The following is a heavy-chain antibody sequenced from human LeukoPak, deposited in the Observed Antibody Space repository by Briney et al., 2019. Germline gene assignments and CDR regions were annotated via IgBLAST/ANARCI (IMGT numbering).Heavy chain of an antibody. Sequence: PSETLSLTCTVSGGSISSYYWSWIRQPPGKGLEWIGYIYYSGSTNYNPSLKSRVTISVDTSKNQFSLKLSSVTAADTAVYYCTRTTPNGSLDYWGQGTLVTVSS. CDR2: IYYSGST. J-gene: IGHJ4*02. V-gene: IGHV4-59*01. CDR3: TRTTPNGSLDY. D-gene: IGHD4-11*01. CDR1: GGSISSYY.